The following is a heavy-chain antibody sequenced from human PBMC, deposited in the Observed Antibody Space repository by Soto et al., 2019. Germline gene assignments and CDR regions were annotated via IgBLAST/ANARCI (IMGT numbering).Heavy chain of an antibody. Sequence: EVQLVESGGGLVQPGGSLRLSCAASGFTFSSYWMHWIRQAPGKGLVWVSRINSDGSSTNYADSVKGRFTVSRDNAKNTLYLQMNSLRAEDTAVYYCARGYYDFWSGYYRSYYYYYGMDVWGQGTTVTVSS. CDR2: INSDGSST. CDR1: GFTFSSYW. V-gene: IGHV3-74*01. J-gene: IGHJ6*02. D-gene: IGHD3-3*01. CDR3: ARGYYDFWSGYYRSYYYYYGMDV.